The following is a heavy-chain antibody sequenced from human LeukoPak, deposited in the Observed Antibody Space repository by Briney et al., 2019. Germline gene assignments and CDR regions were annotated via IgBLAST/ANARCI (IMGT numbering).Heavy chain of an antibody. J-gene: IGHJ5*02. Sequence: SSETLSLTCTVSGGSIGSYYWSWIRQPPGKGLEWIGYIYYSGSTNYNPSLKSRVTISVDTSKNQFSLKLSSVTAADTAVYYCARDKEDCSSTSCNNWFDPWGQGTLVTVSS. CDR1: GGSIGSYY. D-gene: IGHD2-2*01. V-gene: IGHV4-59*01. CDR2: IYYSGST. CDR3: ARDKEDCSSTSCNNWFDP.